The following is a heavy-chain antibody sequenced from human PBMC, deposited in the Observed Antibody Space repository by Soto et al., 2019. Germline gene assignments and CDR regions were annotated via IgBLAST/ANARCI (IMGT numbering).Heavy chain of an antibody. Sequence: PSETLSLPCTVSGDSIRGSSSYWGWIRQSPGKGPEWIGTFYYNGKTHYNPSLESRVAISVDAPKNHFTVRLGSLTAADTGLYYCVRRHEYGSPDRFDVWGRGTLVTVSS. D-gene: IGHD1-26*01. CDR1: GDSIRGSSSY. J-gene: IGHJ4*02. CDR3: VRRHEYGSPDRFDV. CDR2: FYYNGKT. V-gene: IGHV4-39*02.